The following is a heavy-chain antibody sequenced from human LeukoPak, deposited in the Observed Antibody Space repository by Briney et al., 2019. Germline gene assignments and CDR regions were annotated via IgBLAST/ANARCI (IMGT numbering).Heavy chain of an antibody. CDR1: GYTFTSYG. CDR2: ISAYNGNT. CDR3: ASSYYYDSSGYRYYYYMDV. V-gene: IGHV1-18*01. D-gene: IGHD3-22*01. J-gene: IGHJ6*03. Sequence: ASVKVSCTASGYTFTSYGISWVRQAPGQGLEWMGWISAYNGNTNYAQKLQGRVTMTTDTSTSTAYMELRSLRSDDTAVYYCASSYYYDSSGYRYYYYMDVWGKGTTVTVSS.